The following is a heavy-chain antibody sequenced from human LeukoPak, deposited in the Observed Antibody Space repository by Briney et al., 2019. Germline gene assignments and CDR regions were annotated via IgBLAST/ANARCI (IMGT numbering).Heavy chain of an antibody. V-gene: IGHV3-74*01. CDR3: ARNEISRALDY. CDR1: GFTFTNYW. Sequence: GGSLRLSCAAAGFTFTNYWMHWVRQAPGKGLVWVSHINADGSSTNYADSAKGRFTIPRDNAKNSLYLQMNSLRAEDTAVYYCARNEISRALDYWGQGTLVTVSS. CDR2: INADGSST. J-gene: IGHJ4*02. D-gene: IGHD5-24*01.